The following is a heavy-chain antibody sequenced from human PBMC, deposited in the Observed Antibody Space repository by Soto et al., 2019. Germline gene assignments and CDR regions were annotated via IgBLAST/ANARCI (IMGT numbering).Heavy chain of an antibody. CDR2: ISAYNGNT. V-gene: IGHV1-18*01. CDR1: GYTFTSYG. Sequence: ASVKVSCKASGYTFTSYGISWVRQAPGQGLEWMGWISAYNGNTNYAQKLQGRVTMTTDTSTSTAYMELRSLRSDDAAVYYCAREGKQLGGYYYYYGMDVWGQGTTVTVSS. CDR3: AREGKQLGGYYYYYGMDV. D-gene: IGHD6-6*01. J-gene: IGHJ6*02.